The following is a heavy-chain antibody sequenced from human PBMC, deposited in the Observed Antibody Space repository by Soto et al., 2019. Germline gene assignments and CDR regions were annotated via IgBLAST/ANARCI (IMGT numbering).Heavy chain of an antibody. CDR1: GGSISSGGYY. D-gene: IGHD2-21*02. CDR3: ARVCGGDCHYGMDV. CDR2: IYYSGST. V-gene: IGHV4-31*03. J-gene: IGHJ6*02. Sequence: SETLSLTCTVSGGSISSGGYYWSWIRQHPGKGLEWIGYIYYSGSTYYNPSLKSRVTISVDTSKNQFSLKLSSVTAADTAVYFCARVCGGDCHYGMDVWGQGTTVTVSS.